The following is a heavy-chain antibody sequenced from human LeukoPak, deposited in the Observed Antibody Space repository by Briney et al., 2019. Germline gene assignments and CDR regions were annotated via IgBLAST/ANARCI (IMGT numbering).Heavy chain of an antibody. CDR1: GFTFSSYW. V-gene: IGHV3-30*18. D-gene: IGHD3-10*01. CDR2: ISDDGSRQ. CDR3: VKDRTGTYTLDY. J-gene: IGHJ4*02. Sequence: PGGSLRLSCAASGFTFSSYWMHWVRQAPGKGLEWVAFISDDGSRQHYADSVKGRFTISRDNPKNTLNLQMNSLRAEDTAVYYCVKDRTGTYTLDYWGQGTLVTVSS.